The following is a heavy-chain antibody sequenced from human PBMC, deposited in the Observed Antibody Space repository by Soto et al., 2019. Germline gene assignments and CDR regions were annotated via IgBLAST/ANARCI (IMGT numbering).Heavy chain of an antibody. V-gene: IGHV1-8*01. Sequence: QVQLVQSGAEVKKPGASVKVSCKASGDPFINYDIRWVRQATGQGLEWMGWMNPNSGNTGYARKFQAGDAMARNTSISTANRELSSLRSEDTAVYYCARGRKSMDFWGQGTTVTVSS. CDR3: ARGRKSMDF. CDR1: GDPFINYD. J-gene: IGHJ6*02. CDR2: MNPNSGNT.